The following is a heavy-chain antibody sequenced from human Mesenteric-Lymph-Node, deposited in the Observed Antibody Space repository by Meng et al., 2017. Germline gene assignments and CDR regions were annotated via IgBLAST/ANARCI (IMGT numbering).Heavy chain of an antibody. CDR3: ARDHHRIAAADWYNWFDP. CDR2: INPNNGGT. V-gene: IGHV1-2*02. J-gene: IGHJ5*02. Sequence: ASVKVSCKASGYTFTSYGISWVRQAPGQGLEWMGWINPNNGGTNYAQKFQGRVTMTRDTSISTGYLELSRLRSDDTAVYYCARDHHRIAAADWYNWFDPWGQGTLVTVSS. CDR1: GYTFTSYG. D-gene: IGHD6-13*01.